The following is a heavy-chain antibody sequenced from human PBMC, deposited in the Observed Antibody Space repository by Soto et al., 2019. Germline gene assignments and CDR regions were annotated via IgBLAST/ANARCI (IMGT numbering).Heavy chain of an antibody. V-gene: IGHV1-8*01. CDR3: ARGRMVRGVNYYYYYGMDV. J-gene: IGHJ6*02. CDR2: MNPNSGNT. D-gene: IGHD3-10*01. CDR1: GYTFTSYD. Sequence: ASVKVSCQASGYTFTSYDINWVRQATGQGLEWMGWMNPNSGNTGYAQKFQGRVTMTRNTSISTAYMELSSLRSEDTAVYYCARGRMVRGVNYYYYYGMDVWGQGTTVTVSS.